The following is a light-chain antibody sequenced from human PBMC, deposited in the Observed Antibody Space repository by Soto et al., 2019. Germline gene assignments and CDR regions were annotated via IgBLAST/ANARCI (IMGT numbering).Light chain of an antibody. CDR2: DVS. J-gene: IGLJ1*01. CDR3: TSYTSSISYV. Sequence: QSVLTQPASVSGSPGQSITISCTGTSSDIGGYNYVSWYQQHPGKAPKLMLFDVSNRPSGISNRFSGSKSGNTASLTISGLQAEDEADYYCTSYTSSISYVFGTGTKLTVL. CDR1: SSDIGGYNY. V-gene: IGLV2-14*03.